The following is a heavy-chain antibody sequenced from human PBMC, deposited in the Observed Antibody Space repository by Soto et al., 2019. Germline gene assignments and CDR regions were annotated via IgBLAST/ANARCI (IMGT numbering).Heavy chain of an antibody. D-gene: IGHD2-15*01. J-gene: IGHJ4*02. CDR2: IYYSGST. CDR1: GGSISSSSYY. V-gene: IGHV4-39*01. Sequence: PSETLSLTCTVSGGSISSSSYYWGWIRQPPGKGLEWIGSIYYSGSTYYNPSLKSRVTISVDTSKNQYSLKLSSVPAADTVVFYCARLEKSSVVAAIYFDYGGQGTLVTVSS. CDR3: ARLEKSSVVAAIYFDY.